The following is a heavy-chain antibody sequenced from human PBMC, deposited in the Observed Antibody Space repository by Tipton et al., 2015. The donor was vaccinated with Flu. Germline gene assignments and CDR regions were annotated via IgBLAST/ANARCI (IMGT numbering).Heavy chain of an antibody. CDR3: ARSTYYYGSGSADY. J-gene: IGHJ4*02. Sequence: LRLSCAASGFTFNNYVMTWVRQPPGKGLEWIGCISHSGRTYYNPSLKSRVTISVDTAKNQFSQRLSSVTAADTAVYYCARSTYYYGSGSADYWGQGTLVTVSS. CDR2: ISHSGRT. D-gene: IGHD3-10*01. CDR1: GFTFNNYV. V-gene: IGHV4-38-2*01.